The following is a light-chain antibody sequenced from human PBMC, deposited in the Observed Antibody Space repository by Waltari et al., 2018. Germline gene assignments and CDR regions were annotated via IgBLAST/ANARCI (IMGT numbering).Light chain of an antibody. V-gene: IGLV3-21*04. CDR2: YND. Sequence: SYVLTQPPSVSVAPGKTASITCGGNNIGSKSVHWYQRKAGQAPELVIFYNDDRPSGIPERFSGSNSGNTATLTISRVEGGDEADYYCQVWDSSSDHVVFGGGTKLTVL. J-gene: IGLJ2*01. CDR3: QVWDSSSDHVV. CDR1: NIGSKS.